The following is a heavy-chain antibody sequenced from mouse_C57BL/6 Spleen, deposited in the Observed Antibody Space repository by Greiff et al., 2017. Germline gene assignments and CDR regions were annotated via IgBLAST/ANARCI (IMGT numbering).Heavy chain of an antibody. J-gene: IGHJ2*01. CDR1: GYTFTSYW. CDR2: LSTGRGST. D-gene: IGHD2-5*01. Sequence: QVKLQQPGAELVKPGASVKMSCKASGYTFTSYWITWVKQRPGQGLAWIGDLSTGRGSTNYNEKFKSQATLTVDTATSTAYMQLSSLTSEDSAVYYCANYSNYLDYWGQGTTRTVSS. CDR3: ANYSNYLDY. V-gene: IGHV1-55*01.